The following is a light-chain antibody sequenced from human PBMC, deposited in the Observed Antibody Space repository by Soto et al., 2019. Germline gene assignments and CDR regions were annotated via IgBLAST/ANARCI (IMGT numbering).Light chain of an antibody. CDR1: QNITHN. V-gene: IGKV1-9*01. CDR3: QQYSAHPHP. CDR2: EKS. Sequence: DIQLTQSPSVLSASVGDRVSISCRASQNITHNLTWYQQKPGRAPKILIFEKSTLQYGVPSRFSGSGSGTEFTLTSSILQPEDFETYFCQQYSAHPHPFGGGTRVEIK. J-gene: IGKJ4*01.